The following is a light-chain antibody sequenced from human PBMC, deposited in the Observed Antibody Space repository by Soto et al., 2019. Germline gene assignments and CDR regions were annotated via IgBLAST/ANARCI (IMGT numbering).Light chain of an antibody. V-gene: IGLV2-8*01. Sequence: QSVLTQPLSASGSPGQSVTISCTGTKXDIGVYDFVSWYQHHPGKAPRLIIYEVVQRPSGVPDRFSGSKSGNTASLTVSGLQAADEADYFCKSYAGSNTYVFGSGTKVIIL. CDR3: KSYAGSNTYV. CDR2: EVV. J-gene: IGLJ1*01. CDR1: KXDIGVYDF.